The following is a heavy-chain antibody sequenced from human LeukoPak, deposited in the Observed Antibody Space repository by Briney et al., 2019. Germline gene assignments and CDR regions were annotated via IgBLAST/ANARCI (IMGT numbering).Heavy chain of an antibody. CDR1: GFTFSSYW. J-gene: IGHJ4*02. CDR2: LNSDGTST. CDR3: ARKGSGNYYVDY. V-gene: IGHV3-74*01. D-gene: IGHD1-26*01. Sequence: HTGGSLRLSCAVSGFTFSSYWMHWVRQAPGKGLVWVSLLNSDGTSTFYADSVRGRFTISRDNAKNTLYLQMNSLRAEDTAVYYCARKGSGNYYVDYWGQGTLVTVSS.